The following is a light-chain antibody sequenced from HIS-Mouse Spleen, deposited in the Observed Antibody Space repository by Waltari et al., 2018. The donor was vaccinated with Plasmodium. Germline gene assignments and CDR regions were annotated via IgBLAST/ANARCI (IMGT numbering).Light chain of an antibody. CDR1: AFPKQY. Sequence: SYELTQPPSVSVSPGQTARITCSGDAFPKQYAYWYQQKLGQAPVLVIYEDSKRPSAIPERFSGSSSGTMATLTISGAQVEDEADYYCYSTDSSGNHRVFGGGTKLTVL. CDR2: EDS. J-gene: IGLJ3*02. CDR3: YSTDSSGNHRV. V-gene: IGLV3-10*01.